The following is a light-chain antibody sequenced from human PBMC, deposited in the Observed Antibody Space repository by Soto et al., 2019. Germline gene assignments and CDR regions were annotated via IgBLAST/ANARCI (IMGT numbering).Light chain of an antibody. J-gene: IGKJ1*01. Sequence: EIVLTQSPGTLSLSPGERATLSCRASQSVSDMYLAWYQQKPGQAPRLLIYGASTRATGIPARFSGSGSGTEFTLTISSLQSEDFAVYYCQQYNNWPPRAWTFGQGTKVEIK. CDR3: QQYNNWPPRAWT. CDR2: GAS. CDR1: QSVSDMY. V-gene: IGKV3-15*01.